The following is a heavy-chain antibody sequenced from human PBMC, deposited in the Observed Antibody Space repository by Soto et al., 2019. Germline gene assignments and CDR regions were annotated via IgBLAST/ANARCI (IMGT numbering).Heavy chain of an antibody. J-gene: IGHJ4*02. CDR1: GFSLSTSGVG. CDR3: AHRRSSSWYGSASDFDY. D-gene: IGHD6-13*01. CDR2: IYWNDDK. Sequence: SGPTLVNPTQTLTLTCTFSGFSLSTSGVGVGWIRQPPGKALEWLALIYWNDDKRYSPSLKSRLTITKDTSKNQVVLTMTNMDPVDTATYYCAHRRSSSWYGSASDFDYWGQGTLVTVSS. V-gene: IGHV2-5*01.